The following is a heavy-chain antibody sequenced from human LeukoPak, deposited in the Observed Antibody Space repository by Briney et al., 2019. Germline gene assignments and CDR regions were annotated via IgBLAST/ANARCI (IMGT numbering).Heavy chain of an antibody. D-gene: IGHD5-18*01. V-gene: IGHV3-7*01. Sequence: GGSLRLSCAASGFTFSSHWMSWVRQAPGKGLEWVANIKQDGSEKYYVDSVRGRFTISRDNAKNSLYLQMSSLRAEDTAVYFCARDGPGYSYGFGFYGMDVWGQGTTVTVSS. J-gene: IGHJ6*02. CDR1: GFTFSSHW. CDR2: IKQDGSEK. CDR3: ARDGPGYSYGFGFYGMDV.